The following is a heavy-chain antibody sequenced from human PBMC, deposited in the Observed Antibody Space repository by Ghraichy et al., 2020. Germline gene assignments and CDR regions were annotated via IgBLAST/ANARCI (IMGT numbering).Heavy chain of an antibody. J-gene: IGHJ4*02. D-gene: IGHD1-14*01. CDR3: ARTETGFDY. CDR1: GFTFSTSS. CDR2: ISSSSSYI. V-gene: IGHV3-21*01. Sequence: GGSLRLSCAASGFTFSTSSMNWVRQAPGKGLEWVSSISSSSSYIYYADSVKGRFTISRDNAKNSLYLQMNTLRAEDTAVYYCARTETGFDYWGQGTLVTASS.